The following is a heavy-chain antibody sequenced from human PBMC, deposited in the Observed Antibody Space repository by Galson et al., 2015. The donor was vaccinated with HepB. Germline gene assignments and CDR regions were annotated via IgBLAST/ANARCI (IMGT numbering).Heavy chain of an antibody. CDR2: IWYDGSNK. Sequence: SLRLSCAASGFTFSSYGMHWVRQAPGKGLEWVAVIWYDGSNKYYADSVKGRFTISRDNSKNTLYLQMNSLRAEDTAVYYCARWGKIELVHSSPDAFDIWGQGTMVTVSS. D-gene: IGHD6-13*01. V-gene: IGHV3-33*08. CDR3: ARWGKIELVHSSPDAFDI. CDR1: GFTFSSYG. J-gene: IGHJ3*02.